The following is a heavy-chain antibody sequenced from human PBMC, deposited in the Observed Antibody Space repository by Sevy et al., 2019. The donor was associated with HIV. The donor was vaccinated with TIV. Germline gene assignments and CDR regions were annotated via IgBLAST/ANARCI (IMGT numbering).Heavy chain of an antibody. Sequence: GGSLRLSCAASGFTFSNYAMSWVRQAPGKGLQWVSVISGSGGSTDYADSVKGRFTISRDNSKNTMYLQMNSLRAEDTAGYYYAGRPYRGVVIPTGVLDVWGQGTTVTVSS. D-gene: IGHD2-21*01. V-gene: IGHV3-23*01. CDR1: GFTFSNYA. CDR2: ISGSGGST. CDR3: AGRPYRGVVIPTGVLDV. J-gene: IGHJ6*02.